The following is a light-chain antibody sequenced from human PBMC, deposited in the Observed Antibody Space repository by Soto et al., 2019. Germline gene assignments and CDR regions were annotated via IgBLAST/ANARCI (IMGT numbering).Light chain of an antibody. CDR1: HSVNSH. CDR2: GAS. J-gene: IGKJ5*01. V-gene: IGKV3-15*01. CDR3: QQYKNWPL. Sequence: MMMTQPPATLSVSPGERVTLSFRTSHSVNSHVAWYQQKPGQAPRLLLYGASTRATGIPVRFSGSGFGTEFTLTISSLQSEDFAVYYCQQYKNWPLFGQGTRLGIK.